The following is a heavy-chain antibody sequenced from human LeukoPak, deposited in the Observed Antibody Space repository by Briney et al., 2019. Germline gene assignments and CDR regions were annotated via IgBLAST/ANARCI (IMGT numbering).Heavy chain of an antibody. D-gene: IGHD3-16*01. Sequence: PSETLSLTCTVSGGSISSSSYYWGWIRQPPGKGLEWIGSIYYSGSTYHNPSLKSRVTISVDTSKNQFSLKLTSVTAADTAVYYCACGIPGGSRLGEPLYYFDYWGQGTLVTVSS. J-gene: IGHJ4*02. CDR3: ACGIPGGSRLGEPLYYFDY. CDR1: GGSISSSSYY. CDR2: IYYSGST. V-gene: IGHV4-39*07.